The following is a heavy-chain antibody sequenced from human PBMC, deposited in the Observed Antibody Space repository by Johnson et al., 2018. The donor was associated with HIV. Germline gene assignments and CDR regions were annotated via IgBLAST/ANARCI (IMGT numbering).Heavy chain of an antibody. J-gene: IGHJ3*02. Sequence: QVQLVESGGGVVQPGGSLRLSCAASGFTFSSYGMHWVRQAPGKGLEWVAFIRYDGSNKYYADSVKGRFTISRDNSKNTLYLQMNSLRAEDTAVYYCARRYFDWLDAFEIWGQGTMVTVSS. CDR2: IRYDGSNK. V-gene: IGHV3-30*02. CDR3: ARRYFDWLDAFEI. D-gene: IGHD3-9*01. CDR1: GFTFSSYG.